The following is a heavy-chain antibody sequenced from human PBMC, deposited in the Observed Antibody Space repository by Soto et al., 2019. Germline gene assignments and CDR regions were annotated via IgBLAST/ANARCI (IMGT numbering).Heavy chain of an antibody. CDR3: SGCGYGVSAAAH. Sequence: GGPLRLSCAGSGLTFRNDWFCWVRLAPGKGRGRVANINQDGSGRYYVDSVRGRFTISRDNVEDSLSLAHNSLRPEETAVYNCSGCGYGVSAAAHWGQGTLVTVSS. CDR1: GLTFRNDW. CDR2: INQDGSGR. V-gene: IGHV3-7*03. J-gene: IGHJ4*02. D-gene: IGHD4-17*01.